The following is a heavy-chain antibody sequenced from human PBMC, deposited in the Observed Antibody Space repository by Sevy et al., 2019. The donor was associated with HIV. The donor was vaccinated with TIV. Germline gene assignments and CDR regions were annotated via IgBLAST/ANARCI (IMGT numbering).Heavy chain of an antibody. D-gene: IGHD2-21*01. CDR2: INPDSGGP. J-gene: IGHJ4*02. Sequence: ASVKVSCKASGYTFTGYYMHWMRQAPGQGLEWMGWINPDSGGPIYAPKFQGRVTLTRDTSISTAYMDLSRLKSDDTAVYYWVRDDQDCYFEYWGQGTLVTVTS. CDR1: GYTFTGYY. CDR3: VRDDQDCYFEY. V-gene: IGHV1-2*02.